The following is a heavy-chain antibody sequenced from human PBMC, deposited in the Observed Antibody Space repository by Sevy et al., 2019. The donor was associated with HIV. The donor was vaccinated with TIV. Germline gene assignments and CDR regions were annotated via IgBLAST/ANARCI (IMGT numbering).Heavy chain of an antibody. D-gene: IGHD3-10*01. CDR1: GGSINSFY. Sequence: SETLSLTCTVSGGSINSFYWSWIRQTPGKGLEWIGYIYHSGTTKHNASLKSRIAISIDTSNNQFSLRVRPVTAADTAVYFCGRGGAGFGSGSDAPFDVWGQGALVTVSP. CDR3: GRGGAGFGSGSDAPFDV. J-gene: IGHJ4*02. V-gene: IGHV4-59*12. CDR2: IYHSGTT.